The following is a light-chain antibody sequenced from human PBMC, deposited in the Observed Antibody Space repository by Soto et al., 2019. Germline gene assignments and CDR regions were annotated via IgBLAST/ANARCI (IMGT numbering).Light chain of an antibody. J-gene: IGLJ1*01. Sequence: VLTPPPSVSAAPGRRVTISCSGSSSNIGGNSVSWYQQLPGTAPKLLIYDDDKRPSGIPDRFSGSKSCSPSTLCITGSQPPEKLEHPCDAWATSVDACVCGAESKV. CDR2: DDD. V-gene: IGLV1-51*01. CDR3: DAWATSVDACV. CDR1: SSNIGGNS.